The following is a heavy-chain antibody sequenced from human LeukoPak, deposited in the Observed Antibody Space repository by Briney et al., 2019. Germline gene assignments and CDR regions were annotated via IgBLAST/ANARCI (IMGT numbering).Heavy chain of an antibody. CDR3: ASPKMRYYYDSSGYTLFDY. CDR2: IYYSGST. Sequence: SETLSLTCTVSGGSISSSSYYWGWMRQPPGKGLEWIGSIYYSGSTYYNPSLKSPVTISVDTSKTQFSLKLSSVTAADTAVYYCASPKMRYYYDSSGYTLFDYWGQGTLVTVSS. CDR1: GGSISSSSYY. V-gene: IGHV4-39*01. D-gene: IGHD3-22*01. J-gene: IGHJ4*02.